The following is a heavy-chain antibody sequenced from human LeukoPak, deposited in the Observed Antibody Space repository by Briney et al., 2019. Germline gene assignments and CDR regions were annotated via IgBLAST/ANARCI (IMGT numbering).Heavy chain of an antibody. CDR2: INPNSGGT. CDR1: GYTFTGYY. J-gene: IGHJ1*01. D-gene: IGHD1-26*01. V-gene: IGHV1-2*02. CDR3: ARDGPTLSGSYYFRKEYFQH. Sequence: ASVKVSCKASGYTFTGYYMHWVRQAPGQGLEWMGWINPNSGGTNYAQKFQGRVTMTRDTSISTAYMELSRLRSDDTAVYYCARDGPTLSGSYYFRKEYFQHWGQGTLVTVSS.